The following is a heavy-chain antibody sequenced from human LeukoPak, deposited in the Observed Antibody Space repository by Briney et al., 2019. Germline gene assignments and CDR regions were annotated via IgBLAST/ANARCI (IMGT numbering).Heavy chain of an antibody. J-gene: IGHJ4*02. V-gene: IGHV4-61*02. CDR2: IYTSGST. CDR3: ARNSPAAKTYYFDY. Sequence: PSETLSLTCTVSGGSISSGSYYWSWIRQPAGKGLEWIGRIYTSGSTNYNPSLKSRVTISVDTSKNQFSLKLSSVTAADTAVYYCARNSPAAKTYYFDYWGQGTLVTVPS. CDR1: GGSISSGSYY. D-gene: IGHD2-2*01.